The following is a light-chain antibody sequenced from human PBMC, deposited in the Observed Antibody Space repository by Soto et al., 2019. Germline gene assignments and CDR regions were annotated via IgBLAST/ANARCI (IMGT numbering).Light chain of an antibody. Sequence: DIQLTQSPSFLSASVGDRVTITCRASQGINSHLAWYQQKPGKAPKLLIYKASSLESGVPSRFSVSGSGTEVTITISSLQNDDCSTYYCQQYNSYSLTFGGGTKVDIK. CDR1: QGINSH. CDR2: KAS. CDR3: QQYNSYSLT. V-gene: IGKV1-5*03. J-gene: IGKJ4*01.